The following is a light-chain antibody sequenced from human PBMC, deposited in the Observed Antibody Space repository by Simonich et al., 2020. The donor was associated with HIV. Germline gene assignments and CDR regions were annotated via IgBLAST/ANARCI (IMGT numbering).Light chain of an antibody. Sequence: EIVLTQSPATLSLSPGERGTLSCRASQSVSSYLAWYQQKPGQAPRLLIYDASNRATGILARFSGSRSGTDFTLTISSLEAEDFAVYYCQHRSNWPPTFGQGTKVDIK. CDR2: DAS. J-gene: IGKJ1*01. V-gene: IGKV3-11*01. CDR3: QHRSNWPPT. CDR1: QSVSSY.